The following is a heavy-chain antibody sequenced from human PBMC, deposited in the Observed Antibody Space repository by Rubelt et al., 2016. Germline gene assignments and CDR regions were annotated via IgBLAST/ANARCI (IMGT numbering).Heavy chain of an antibody. D-gene: IGHD6-19*01. CDR3: ARGSGPAGFDY. CDR1: GGSFSGYY. CDR2: INHSGST. J-gene: IGHJ4*02. V-gene: IGHV4-34*01. Sequence: QVQLQQWGAGLLKPSETLSLTCAVYGGSFSGYYWSWIRQPPGQGLEWIGEINHSGSTNYNPSLKSRVTISVETSKNQFSLKLSSVTAADTAVYYCARGSGPAGFDYWGQGTLVTVSS.